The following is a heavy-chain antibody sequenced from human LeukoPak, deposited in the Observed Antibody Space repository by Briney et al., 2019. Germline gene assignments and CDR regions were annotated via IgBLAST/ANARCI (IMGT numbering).Heavy chain of an antibody. V-gene: IGHV4-59*12. CDR3: ARESGYYDFWSGYFGWFDP. CDR2: IYYSGST. CDR1: GGSISSYY. Sequence: SETLSLTCTVSGGSISSYYWSWIRQPPGKGLEWIGYIYYSGSTNYNPSLESRVTISVDTSKNQFSLKLSSVTAADTAVYYCARESGYYDFWSGYFGWFDPWGQGTLVTVSS. D-gene: IGHD3-3*01. J-gene: IGHJ5*02.